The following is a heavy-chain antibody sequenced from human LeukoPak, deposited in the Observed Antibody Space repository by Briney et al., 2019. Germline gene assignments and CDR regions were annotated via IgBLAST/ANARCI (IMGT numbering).Heavy chain of an antibody. J-gene: IGHJ4*02. CDR2: ISKISDTI. CDR1: GFTSSDYY. V-gene: IGHV3-11*04. D-gene: IGHD3-9*01. CDR3: ARLILTGYADY. Sequence: TGGSLRLSCAASGFTSSDYYMSWIRQAPGKGLEWVSYISKISDTIYYADSVKGRFTISRDNAKDSLYLQMNSLRAEDTAVYYCARLILTGYADYWGQGTLVTVSS.